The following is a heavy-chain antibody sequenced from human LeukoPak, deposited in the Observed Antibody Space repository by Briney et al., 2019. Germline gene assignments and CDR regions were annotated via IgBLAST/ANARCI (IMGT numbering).Heavy chain of an antibody. CDR3: ARDLSYYGSGSYSPYYFDY. D-gene: IGHD3-10*01. J-gene: IGHJ4*02. CDR2: INPSGGST. Sequence: ASVKVPCKASGYTFTSYYMHWVRQAPGQGLEWMGIINPSGGSTSYAQKFQGRVTMTRDTSTSTVYMELSSLRSEDTAVYYCARDLSYYGSGSYSPYYFDYWGQGTLVTVSS. V-gene: IGHV1-46*01. CDR1: GYTFTSYY.